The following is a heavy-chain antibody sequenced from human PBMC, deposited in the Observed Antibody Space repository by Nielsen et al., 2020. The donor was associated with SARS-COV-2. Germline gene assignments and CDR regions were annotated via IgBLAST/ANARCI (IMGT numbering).Heavy chain of an antibody. D-gene: IGHD4-11*01. Sequence: SETLSLTCTVSGGSISYYYWSWIRQSPGKGLEWIGYIYYSGGTNYNPSLKSRVTISVDTSKNQFSLKLSSVTAADTAVYYCARSRTVRYGMDVWGQGTTVTVSS. CDR3: ARSRTVRYGMDV. CDR1: GGSISYYY. CDR2: IYYSGGT. J-gene: IGHJ6*02. V-gene: IGHV4-59*12.